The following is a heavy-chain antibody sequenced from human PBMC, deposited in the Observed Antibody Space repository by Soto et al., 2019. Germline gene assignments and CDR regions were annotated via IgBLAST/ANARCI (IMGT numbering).Heavy chain of an antibody. Sequence: XETLSLPCTVSGGSISSYYWSWIRQPPGKGLEWIGYIYYSGSTNYNPSLKSRVTISVDTSKNQFSLKLSSVTAADTAVYYCARYSSGWYKYVFDIWGQGTMVTVSS. CDR2: IYYSGST. J-gene: IGHJ3*02. D-gene: IGHD6-19*01. CDR1: GGSISSYY. V-gene: IGHV4-59*01. CDR3: ARYSSGWYKYVFDI.